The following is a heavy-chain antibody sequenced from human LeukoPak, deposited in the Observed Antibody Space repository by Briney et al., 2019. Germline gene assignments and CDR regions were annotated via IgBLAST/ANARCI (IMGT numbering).Heavy chain of an antibody. CDR3: ARYSAFIAGDY. V-gene: IGHV3-33*01. CDR1: GFTFSTSG. Sequence: GGSLRLSCAASGFTFSTSGMHWVRQAPGKGLEWVAFIGHDGSNKYYADSVKGRFTISGDNSKNTAYLQMNSLRAEDTAVYYCARYSAFIAGDYWGQGTLVTVSS. CDR2: IGHDGSNK. D-gene: IGHD6-13*01. J-gene: IGHJ4*02.